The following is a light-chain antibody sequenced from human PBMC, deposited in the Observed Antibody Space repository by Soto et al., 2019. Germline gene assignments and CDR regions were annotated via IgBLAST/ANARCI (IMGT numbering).Light chain of an antibody. V-gene: IGKV3-15*01. CDR1: QSVNAN. CDR3: QQYNTWLWT. CDR2: GAS. Sequence: EVVMTQSPATLSVSPGERATLSCRASQSVNANLAWYQQKPGQAPRLLIHGASNRATGIPARFSGSGFETDFILTISSLQSEDFAVYYCQQYNTWLWTFGQGTKVEI. J-gene: IGKJ1*01.